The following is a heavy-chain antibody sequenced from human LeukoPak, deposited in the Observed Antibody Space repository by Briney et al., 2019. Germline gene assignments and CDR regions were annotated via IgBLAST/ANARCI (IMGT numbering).Heavy chain of an antibody. V-gene: IGHV3-48*03. CDR2: ISSSGSTI. J-gene: IGHJ4*02. D-gene: IGHD6-19*01. Sequence: GGSLRLSCAVSGFAFSFYAMSWLRQPPGKGLEWVTYISSSGSTIYYADSVKGRFAISRDNAKNSLYLQMNSLRAEDTAVYYCARESAVAGLRFDYWGQGTLVTVSS. CDR1: GFAFSFYA. CDR3: ARESAVAGLRFDY.